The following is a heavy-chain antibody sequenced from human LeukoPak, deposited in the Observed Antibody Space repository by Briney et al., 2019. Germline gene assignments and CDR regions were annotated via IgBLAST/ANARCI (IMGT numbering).Heavy chain of an antibody. CDR3: AREEMATLYYFDY. CDR2: IYYSGST. D-gene: IGHD5-24*01. V-gene: IGHV4-61*01. Sequence: PSETLSLTCTVSGGSVSSGSYYWSWIRQPPGKGLEWIGYIYYSGSTNYNPSLKSRVTISVDTSKNQFSLKLSSVTAADTAVYYCAREEMATLYYFDYWGQGTLVTVSS. J-gene: IGHJ4*02. CDR1: GGSVSSGSYY.